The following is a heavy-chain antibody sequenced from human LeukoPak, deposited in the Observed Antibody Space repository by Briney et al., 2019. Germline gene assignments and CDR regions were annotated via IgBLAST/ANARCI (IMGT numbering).Heavy chain of an antibody. D-gene: IGHD2/OR15-2a*01. CDR1: GGTFRNYV. V-gene: IGHV1-69*13. CDR3: ARDLLADFYTKDSYFYIDV. J-gene: IGHJ6*03. Sequence: SVKVSSKASGGTFRNYVINWVRQAPGQGLEWMGGIIPIFGKANYTQKFQGRITITADESTSTTHMELSSLKSEDTAVYYCARDLLADFYTKDSYFYIDVWGKGTTVTVSS. CDR2: IIPIFGKA.